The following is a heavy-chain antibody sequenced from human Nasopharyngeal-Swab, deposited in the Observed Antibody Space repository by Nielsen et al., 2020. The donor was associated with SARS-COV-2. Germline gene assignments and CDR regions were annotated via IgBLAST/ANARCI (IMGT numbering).Heavy chain of an antibody. Sequence: GGSLRLSFAASGFTFSSYSMNWVRQAPGKGLEWVSYISSSSSTIYYADSVKGRFTISRDNAKNSLYLQMNSLRDEDTAVYYCARDLSGYDYGDFDYWGQGTLVTVSS. CDR2: ISSSSSTI. CDR3: ARDLSGYDYGDFDY. CDR1: GFTFSSYS. J-gene: IGHJ4*02. V-gene: IGHV3-48*02. D-gene: IGHD5-12*01.